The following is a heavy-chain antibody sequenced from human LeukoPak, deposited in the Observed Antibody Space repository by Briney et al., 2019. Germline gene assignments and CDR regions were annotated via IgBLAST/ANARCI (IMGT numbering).Heavy chain of an antibody. Sequence: PSETLSLTCTVSGGSISSSSYYWGWIRQPPGKGLEWIGSIYYSGSTYYNPSLKSRVTISVDTSKNQFSLKLSSVTAADTAVYYCARENSYSSSWRPNWFDPWGQGTLVTVSS. CDR3: ARENSYSSSWRPNWFDP. J-gene: IGHJ5*02. D-gene: IGHD6-13*01. V-gene: IGHV4-39*02. CDR1: GGSISSSSYY. CDR2: IYYSGST.